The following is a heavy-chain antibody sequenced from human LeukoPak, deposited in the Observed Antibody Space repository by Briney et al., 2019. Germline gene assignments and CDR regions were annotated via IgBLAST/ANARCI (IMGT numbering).Heavy chain of an antibody. D-gene: IGHD3-22*01. Sequence: GGSLRLSCAASGFTLSSYAMSWVRQAPGKGLEWVSAISGSGGSTYYADFVKGRFTISRDNSKNTLYLQMDSLRAEDTAVYYCARESNSGYYLSYWGQGTLVTVSS. CDR1: GFTLSSYA. J-gene: IGHJ4*02. V-gene: IGHV3-23*01. CDR3: ARESNSGYYLSY. CDR2: ISGSGGST.